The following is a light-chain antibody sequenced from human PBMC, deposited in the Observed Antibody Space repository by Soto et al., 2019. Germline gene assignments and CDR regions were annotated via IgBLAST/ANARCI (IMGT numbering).Light chain of an antibody. CDR3: CSYASSTSYV. CDR1: SGDVGGYNF. CDR2: DVT. Sequence: QSELNQPASVSGAPGQAITISCTGTSGDVGGYNFVSWYQQYPGKAPKLMIHDVTARPSGVSIRFSGSKSGTTASLTISGLQPEDEADYYCCSYASSTSYVFGTGTKFTVL. V-gene: IGLV2-14*01. J-gene: IGLJ1*01.